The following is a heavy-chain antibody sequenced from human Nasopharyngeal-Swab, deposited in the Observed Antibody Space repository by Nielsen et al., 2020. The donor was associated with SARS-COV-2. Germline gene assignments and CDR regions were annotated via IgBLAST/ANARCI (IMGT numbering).Heavy chain of an antibody. CDR2: INPSGGST. V-gene: IGHV1-46*01. Sequence: WVRQAPGQGLEWMGIINPSGGSTSYAQKFQGRVTMTRDTSTSTVYMELSSLRSEDTAVYYCAREIVGASYYYYGMDVWGQATTVTVSS. J-gene: IGHJ6*02. D-gene: IGHD1-26*01. CDR3: AREIVGASYYYYGMDV.